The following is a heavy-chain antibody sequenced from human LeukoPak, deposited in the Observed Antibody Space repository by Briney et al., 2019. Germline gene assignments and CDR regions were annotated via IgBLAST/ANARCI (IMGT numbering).Heavy chain of an antibody. V-gene: IGHV3-7*03. J-gene: IGHJ4*02. CDR3: AKEGRSLQTY. Sequence: GGSLRLSCAASGFSFSDAWMNWVRLAPGKGLEWVANIKEDGTETYYVDSVKGRFTISRDNAKNSLYLQMNSLRVEDTAVYYCAKEGRSLQTYWGQGTLVTVSS. CDR2: IKEDGTET. D-gene: IGHD5-24*01. CDR1: GFSFSDAW.